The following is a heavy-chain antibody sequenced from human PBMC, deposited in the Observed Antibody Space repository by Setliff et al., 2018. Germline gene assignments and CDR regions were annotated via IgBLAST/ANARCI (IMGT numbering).Heavy chain of an antibody. CDR1: GFTFSDYY. V-gene: IGHV3-11*04. CDR2: ISSSGTSI. CDR3: ARGSSSSGVDY. D-gene: IGHD6-6*01. Sequence: PGGSLRLSCAASGFTFSDYYMNWIRQAPGKGLEWISHISSSGTSIYYADSVKGRFTISKDNAKNSLYLQMNSLRAEDTAVYYCARGSSSSGVDYWGQGTLVTVSS. J-gene: IGHJ4*02.